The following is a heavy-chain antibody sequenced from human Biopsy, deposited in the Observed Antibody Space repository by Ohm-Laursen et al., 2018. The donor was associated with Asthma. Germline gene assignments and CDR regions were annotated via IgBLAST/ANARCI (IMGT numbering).Heavy chain of an antibody. Sequence: GTLSLTWTVSGGSVSSGSYYWSWIRQPPGKGLAWVRYISYSGSTDYNPSLKSRLTISMDTSKNQFSLKLSSVTAADTAVYYCARVPTTLRYFDLWGRGTLVTVSS. CDR1: GGSVSSGSYY. D-gene: IGHD2-15*01. CDR2: ISYSGST. J-gene: IGHJ2*01. CDR3: ARVPTTLRYFDL. V-gene: IGHV4-61*01.